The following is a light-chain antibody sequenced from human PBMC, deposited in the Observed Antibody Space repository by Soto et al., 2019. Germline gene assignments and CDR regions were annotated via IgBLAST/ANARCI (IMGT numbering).Light chain of an antibody. Sequence: EIVLTQSPGTLSLSPGERATLSCRASQSVTSSYLACYQQKPGQDPRLLIYAASSRASAIPDRFSGSGSGTDFTLTISRLEPEDFAVYYCHQYGTSPQTFGQGTKVDIK. CDR2: AAS. CDR1: QSVTSSY. CDR3: HQYGTSPQT. V-gene: IGKV3-20*01. J-gene: IGKJ1*01.